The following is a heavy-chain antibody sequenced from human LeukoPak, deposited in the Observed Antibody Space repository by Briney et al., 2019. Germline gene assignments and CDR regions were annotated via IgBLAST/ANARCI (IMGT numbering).Heavy chain of an antibody. Sequence: SETLSLTCTVSGGSISSGDYYWSWIRQPPGKGLEWIGYIYYSGSTYYNPSLKSRVTISVDTSKNQFSLKLSSVTAADTAVYYCARDSEDYGGNSSYWGQGTLVTVSS. CDR1: GGSISSGDYY. CDR3: ARDSEDYGGNSSY. V-gene: IGHV4-30-4*08. J-gene: IGHJ4*02. D-gene: IGHD4-23*01. CDR2: IYYSGST.